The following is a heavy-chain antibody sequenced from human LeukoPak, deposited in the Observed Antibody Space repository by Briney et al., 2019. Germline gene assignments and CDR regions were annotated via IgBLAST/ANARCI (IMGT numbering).Heavy chain of an antibody. CDR1: GFTFSSYA. V-gene: IGHV3-23*01. D-gene: IGHD6-25*01. Sequence: GGSLRLSCAASGFTFSSYAMSWVRQAPGKGLEWVSAISGSGGSTYYANAVKGRFTISRDNSNKSLYLQMNSRRAEDMAVYYCAKGPAARVDYWGQGTLVTVSS. J-gene: IGHJ4*02. CDR3: AKGPAARVDY. CDR2: ISGSGGST.